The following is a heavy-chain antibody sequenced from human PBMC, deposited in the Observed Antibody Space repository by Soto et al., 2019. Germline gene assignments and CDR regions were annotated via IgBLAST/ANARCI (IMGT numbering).Heavy chain of an antibody. Sequence: PSETLSLTCTVSGGSLTNSYWTWIRKPPGKGLEWIGYIDYGGRTNYDPSLSGRLTISLDTSRNQFSLKLTSATAADTAVYYCTTSTGPRAAAFGPWGQGTLVTVSS. CDR3: TTSTGPRAAAFGP. CDR1: GGSLTNSY. CDR2: IDYGGRT. D-gene: IGHD6-13*01. J-gene: IGHJ5*02. V-gene: IGHV4-59*08.